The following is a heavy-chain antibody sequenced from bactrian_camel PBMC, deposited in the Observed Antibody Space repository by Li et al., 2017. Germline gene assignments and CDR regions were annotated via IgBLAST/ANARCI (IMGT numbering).Heavy chain of an antibody. D-gene: IGHD6*01. V-gene: IGHV3S45*01. Sequence: HVQLVESGGGSVQAGDSLTLSCTVSVVSSLPHASQWNVAWFRQAPGKERVGVAVIPTTGGSPLYADSVKGRFTISPVNDKSTMLLQMNSLKPEDTAMYYCAASRTIGSCALVTIWYSNWGQGTQVTVS. CDR2: IPTTGGSP. J-gene: IGHJ4*01. CDR1: VVSSLPHASQWN. CDR3: AASRTIGSCALVTIWYSN.